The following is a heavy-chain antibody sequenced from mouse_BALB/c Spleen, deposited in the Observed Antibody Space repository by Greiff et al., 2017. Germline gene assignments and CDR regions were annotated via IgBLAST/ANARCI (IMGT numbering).Heavy chain of an antibody. Sequence: VKGVESGAELARPGASVKMSCTASGYTFTSYRMYWVKQRPGKGLEWVGYINPSSGYTNYKQKFKDKATFSTDNAYSTPYMQLSSLTSEDTAVYYCAREGLRYFDYWGQGTTLTVSS. V-gene: IGHV1-4*01. J-gene: IGHJ2*01. CDR2: INPSSGYT. D-gene: IGHD3-3*01. CDR3: AREGLRYFDY. CDR1: GYTFTSYR.